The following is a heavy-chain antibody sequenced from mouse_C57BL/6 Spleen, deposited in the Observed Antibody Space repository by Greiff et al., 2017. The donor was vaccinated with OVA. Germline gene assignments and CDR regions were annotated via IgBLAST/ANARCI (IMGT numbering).Heavy chain of an antibody. CDR2: IYPGDGDT. CDR3: ARSRGITTVVNWYFDV. CDR1: GYAFSSSW. D-gene: IGHD1-1*01. J-gene: IGHJ1*03. Sequence: VQLQQSGPELVKPGASVKISCKASGYAFSSSWMNWVKQRPGKGLEWIGRIYPGDGDTNYNGKFKGKATLTADKSSSTAYMQLSSLTSEDSAVYFCARSRGITTVVNWYFDVWGTGTTVTASS. V-gene: IGHV1-82*01.